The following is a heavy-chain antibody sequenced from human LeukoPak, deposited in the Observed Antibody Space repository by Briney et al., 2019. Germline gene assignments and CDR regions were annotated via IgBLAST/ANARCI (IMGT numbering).Heavy chain of an antibody. V-gene: IGHV4-59*12. CDR3: AREIEVGAAGMDV. CDR1: GLTFSSYS. CDR2: IYYGGST. Sequence: RSGGSLRLSGAASGLTFSSYSMNWVRQAPGKGLEWIGIIYYGGSTYYNPSLKSRVTISVDTSKSQFSLNLRSVTAADTAVYYCAREIEVGAAGMDVWGQGTTVTVSS. D-gene: IGHD1-26*01. J-gene: IGHJ6*02.